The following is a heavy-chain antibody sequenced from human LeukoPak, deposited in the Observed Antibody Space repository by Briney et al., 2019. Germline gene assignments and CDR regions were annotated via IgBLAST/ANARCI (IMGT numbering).Heavy chain of an antibody. Sequence: ASVKVSCKASGYTFTGYYMHWVRQAPGQGLEWMGWINAGNGNTKYSQKFQGRVTIVRDTSASTAYMELSSLRSEDTAVYYCARWGNQLPLDYWGQGTLVTVSS. CDR3: ARWGNQLPLDY. J-gene: IGHJ4*02. V-gene: IGHV1-3*01. CDR2: INAGNGNT. CDR1: GYTFTGYY. D-gene: IGHD2-2*01.